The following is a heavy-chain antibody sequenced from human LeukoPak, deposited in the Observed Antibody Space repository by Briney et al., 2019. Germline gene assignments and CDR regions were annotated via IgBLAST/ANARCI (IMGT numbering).Heavy chain of an antibody. D-gene: IGHD6-6*01. V-gene: IGHV5-51*01. Sequence: GESLKISCTASGYSFSNYWIGWVRQLPGKGLEWMGIIYPGDSDTRYSPSFQGQVTISADKSISTAYLQWSSLKASDTAMYYCARFGYSSIAARSPPAKEYYYYYYMDVWGKGTTVTVSS. CDR3: ARFGYSSIAARSPPAKEYYYYYYMDV. CDR1: GYSFSNYW. J-gene: IGHJ6*03. CDR2: IYPGDSDT.